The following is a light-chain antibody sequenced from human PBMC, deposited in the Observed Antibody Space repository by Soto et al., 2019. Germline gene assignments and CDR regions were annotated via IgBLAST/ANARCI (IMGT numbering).Light chain of an antibody. J-gene: IGKJ4*01. CDR1: QSINRN. CDR2: NAF. Sequence: DIQMTQSPSSLSASVGARITITCRASQSINRNLNWYQQKLGEAPRLLIYNAFTLQSGVPSRFSGGGSATDFTLTISSLQRDDFATYYCQHSSSFPLTFVGGTKLEIK. CDR3: QHSSSFPLT. V-gene: IGKV1-39*01.